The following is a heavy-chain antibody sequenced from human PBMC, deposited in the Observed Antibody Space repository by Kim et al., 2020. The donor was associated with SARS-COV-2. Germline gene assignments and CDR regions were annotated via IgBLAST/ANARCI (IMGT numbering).Heavy chain of an antibody. V-gene: IGHV1-3*01. CDR3: ARAQQYYDILTGYYGDWFDP. Sequence: ASVKVSCKASGYTFTSYAMHWVRQVPGQRLEWMGWINAGNGNTKYSQKSQGRVTITRDTSASTAYMELSSLRSEDTAVYYCARAQQYYDILTGYYGDWFDPWGQGTLVTVSS. CDR1: GYTFTSYA. D-gene: IGHD3-9*01. J-gene: IGHJ5*02. CDR2: INAGNGNT.